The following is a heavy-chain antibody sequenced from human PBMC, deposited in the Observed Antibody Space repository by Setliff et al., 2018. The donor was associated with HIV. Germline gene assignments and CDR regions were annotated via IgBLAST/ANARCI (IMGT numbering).Heavy chain of an antibody. CDR2: IYYSGST. CDR3: ARHYGGNLDAFDI. V-gene: IGHV4-39*01. J-gene: IGHJ3*02. Sequence: TSETLSLTCTVSGASISSTSYYWGWIRQPPGKGLEWIGSIYYSGSTYYNPSLKSRVTISVDTSKNQFSLKLSSVTAADTAVFYCARHYGGNLDAFDIWGLGTTVTVSS. D-gene: IGHD4-17*01. CDR1: GASISSTSYY.